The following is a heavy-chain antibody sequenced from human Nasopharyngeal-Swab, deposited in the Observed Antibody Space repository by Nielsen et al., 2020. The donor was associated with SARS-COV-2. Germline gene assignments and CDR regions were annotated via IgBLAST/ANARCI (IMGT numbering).Heavy chain of an antibody. D-gene: IGHD2-15*01. J-gene: IGHJ4*02. V-gene: IGHV3-73*01. CDR3: TRCGGSCYTGKDY. CDR1: GFIFSDSA. Sequence: GGSLRLSCAASGFIFSDSAIHWVRQASGKGLEWVGRIRSKGNSYATEYAASVEGRLTISRDDSKNTAYLQMNSLITEDTAVYYCTRCGGSCYTGKDYWGQGTLVTVSS. CDR2: IRSKGNSYAT.